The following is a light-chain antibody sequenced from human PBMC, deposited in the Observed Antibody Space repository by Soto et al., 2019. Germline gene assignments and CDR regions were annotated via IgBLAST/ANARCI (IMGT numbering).Light chain of an antibody. J-gene: IGLJ1*01. CDR2: EVN. V-gene: IGLV2-23*02. Sequence: QSVLTQPASVSGSPGQSITISSTGTSSNVGSYKLVSWYPQHPGNAPKLMIFEVNKRPSGVSNRFSGSKSGNTASLTISGLKVEDEADYYCCSSGGSPTYVFGTGTKVTVL. CDR3: CSSGGSPTYV. CDR1: SSNVGSYKL.